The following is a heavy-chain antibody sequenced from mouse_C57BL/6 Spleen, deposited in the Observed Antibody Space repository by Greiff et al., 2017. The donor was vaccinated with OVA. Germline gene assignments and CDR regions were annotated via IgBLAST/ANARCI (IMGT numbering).Heavy chain of an antibody. CDR1: GFTFSDYG. V-gene: IGHV5-17*01. CDR2: ISSGSSTI. CDR3: ARSSGYRGEYAMDY. D-gene: IGHD3-2*02. J-gene: IGHJ4*01. Sequence: EVKLMESGGGLVKPGGSLKLSCAASGFTFSDYGMHWVRQAPEKGLEWVAYISSGSSTIYYADTVKGRFTISRDNAKNTLFLQMTSLRSEDTAMYYCARSSGYRGEYAMDYWGQGTSVTVSS.